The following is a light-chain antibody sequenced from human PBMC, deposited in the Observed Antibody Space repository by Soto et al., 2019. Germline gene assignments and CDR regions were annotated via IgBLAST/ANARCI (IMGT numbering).Light chain of an antibody. CDR3: QQYTNTHNPWM. Sequence: DIQVTQSPPTLSASVGARVTITCRARQTISTWMAWYQQKPGKAPKLLVYDASTLQSGVASRFSGSGSGKEFTRIISSLQPDESATYYCQQYTNTHNPWMFGQGTKVEIK. CDR1: QTISTW. V-gene: IGKV1-5*01. CDR2: DAS. J-gene: IGKJ2*01.